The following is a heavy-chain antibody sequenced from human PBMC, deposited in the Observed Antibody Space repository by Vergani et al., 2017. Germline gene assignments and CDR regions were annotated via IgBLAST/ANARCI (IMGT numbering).Heavy chain of an antibody. CDR3: VKSVGVAAAGPDYYYGMDV. Sequence: EVQLVESGGGLVQPGGSLRLSCSVSGFTFSSYGMHWVRQAPGKGLEYVSAISSNGGSTYYTDSVKGRFTVSRDNSKNTLYLQMSSLRAEDTAVYFCVKSVGVAAAGPDYYYGMDVWGQGTTVTVSS. J-gene: IGHJ6*02. D-gene: IGHD6-13*01. CDR2: ISSNGGST. V-gene: IGHV3-64D*06. CDR1: GFTFSSYG.